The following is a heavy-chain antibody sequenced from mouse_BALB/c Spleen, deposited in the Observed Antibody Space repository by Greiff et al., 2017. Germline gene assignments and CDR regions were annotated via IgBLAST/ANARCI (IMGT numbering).Heavy chain of an antibody. CDR3: ARHEDYYGSSPYAMDY. Sequence: EVQLVESGGGLVQPGGSLKLSCAASGFTFSSYTMSWVRQTPEKRLEWVAYISNGGGSTYYPDTVKGRFTISRDNAKNTLYLQMSSLKSEDTAMYYCARHEDYYGSSPYAMDYWGQGTSVTVSS. J-gene: IGHJ4*01. D-gene: IGHD1-1*01. V-gene: IGHV5-12-2*01. CDR1: GFTFSSYT. CDR2: ISNGGGST.